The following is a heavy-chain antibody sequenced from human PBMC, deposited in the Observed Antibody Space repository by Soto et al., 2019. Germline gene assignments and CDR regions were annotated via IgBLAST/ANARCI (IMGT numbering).Heavy chain of an antibody. D-gene: IGHD6-13*01. CDR3: AKIGGVRAAAGPETY. J-gene: IGHJ4*02. Sequence: EVQLLESGGGFVQPGGSLRLSCAASGFSFSAYAMSWVRQAPGKGLEWVSTIGNSGENTYYADSVKGRFTISRDNSKNTLDLQMNSLRAEDTAVYYCAKIGGVRAAAGPETYWGQGTLVTVSS. V-gene: IGHV3-23*01. CDR1: GFSFSAYA. CDR2: IGNSGENT.